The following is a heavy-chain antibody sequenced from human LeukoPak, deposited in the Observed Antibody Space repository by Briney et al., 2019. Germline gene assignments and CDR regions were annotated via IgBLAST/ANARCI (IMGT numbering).Heavy chain of an antibody. CDR2: VSGGGGST. CDR3: ARGRAVTGSTVIDY. CDR1: GFTFSKYA. D-gene: IGHD6-19*01. Sequence: PGGSLRLSCAASGFTFSKYAMTWVRQAPGKGLEWVSTVSGGGGSTYYADSVKGRFTISRDNSENTLYLQMNSLRPEDTAVFHCARGRAVTGSTVIDYWGQGTLVTVSS. V-gene: IGHV3-23*01. J-gene: IGHJ4*02.